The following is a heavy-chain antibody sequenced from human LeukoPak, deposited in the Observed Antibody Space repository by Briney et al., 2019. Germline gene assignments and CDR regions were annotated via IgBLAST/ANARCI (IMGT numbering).Heavy chain of an antibody. V-gene: IGHV4-59*01. CDR3: ARGGLAYYDFWSGSPRYYGMDV. CDR2: MYYSGST. CDR1: GGSISSYY. Sequence: MASETLSLTCTVSGGSISSYYWSWIRQPPGKGLEWIGDMYYSGSTNHNPSLKSRVTISVDTSKNQFSLKLSSVTAADTAVYYCARGGLAYYDFWSGSPRYYGMDVWGQGTTVTVSS. J-gene: IGHJ6*02. D-gene: IGHD3-3*01.